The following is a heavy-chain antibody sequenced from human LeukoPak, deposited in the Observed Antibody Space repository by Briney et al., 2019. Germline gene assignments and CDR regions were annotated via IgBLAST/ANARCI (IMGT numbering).Heavy chain of an antibody. CDR2: IDSSSSTI. CDR1: GFTFSSYN. D-gene: IGHD1-26*01. V-gene: IGHV3-48*01. Sequence: PGGSLRLSCAASGFTFSSYNMNWVRQAPGKGLEWVSYIDSSSSTIYYADSVEGRFTISRDNAKNSLYLQMNSLRAEDTAVYYCARDGGYSGSYGDSWGQGTLVTVSS. J-gene: IGHJ4*02. CDR3: ARDGGYSGSYGDS.